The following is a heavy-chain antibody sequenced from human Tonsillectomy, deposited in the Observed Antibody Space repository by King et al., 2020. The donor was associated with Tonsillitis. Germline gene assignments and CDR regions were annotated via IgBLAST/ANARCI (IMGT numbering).Heavy chain of an antibody. Sequence: VQLVESGAEVKKPGASVKVSCEASGYTFTSYHINWVRQATGQGLEWMGWMNPNSGNTGYAQKFQGRVTMTRNTSISTAYMELSSLRSDDTAVYFCARGFDGIAMIQNWFDPWGQGTLVTVSS. J-gene: IGHJ5*02. CDR3: ARGFDGIAMIQNWFDP. CDR1: GYTFTSYH. V-gene: IGHV1-8*01. CDR2: MNPNSGNT. D-gene: IGHD2-21*01.